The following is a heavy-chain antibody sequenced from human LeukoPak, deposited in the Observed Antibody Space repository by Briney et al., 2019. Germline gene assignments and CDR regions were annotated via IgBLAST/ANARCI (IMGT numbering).Heavy chain of an antibody. D-gene: IGHD3-10*01. J-gene: IGHJ4*02. V-gene: IGHV1-2*02. Sequence: SSVKVSCKSSGYTFTGYYMHLVRQAPGQGLEWMGWINPNSGGTNYAQKFQGRVTMTRDTSISTAYMELSRLRSDDTAVYYCTRAVGGYGSGSQAWYYFDYWGQGTLVTVSS. CDR2: INPNSGGT. CDR3: TRAVGGYGSGSQAWYYFDY. CDR1: GYTFTGYY.